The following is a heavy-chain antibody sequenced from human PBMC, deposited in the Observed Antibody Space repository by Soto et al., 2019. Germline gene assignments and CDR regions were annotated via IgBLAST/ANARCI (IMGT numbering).Heavy chain of an antibody. V-gene: IGHV1-3*01. J-gene: IGHJ4*02. CDR1: GYTFTSYT. Sequence: QVQLVQSGAEVKKPGASVRVSCKASGYTFTSYTIHWVRQAPGQRFEWMGWINAGNDYRKYSEKFQGRLTLTRDTSATTAHMDLSSLRPEDTAVYYCARVRGAAAGDNFAYWGQGSLVTVSS. CDR2: INAGNDYR. D-gene: IGHD6-13*01. CDR3: ARVRGAAAGDNFAY.